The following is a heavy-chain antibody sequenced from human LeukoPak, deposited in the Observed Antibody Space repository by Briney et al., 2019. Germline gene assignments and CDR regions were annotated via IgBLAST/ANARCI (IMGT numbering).Heavy chain of an antibody. Sequence: ASVKVSCKASGYTFSVYYIHWLRQAPGQGLEWMGWIIPKNGDTNYAQKFRDRVTMTRDTSISTAYMEINSLTSDDTAVYYCAKDHYYGSGSYYWDYYYYYYMDVWGKGTTVTVSS. CDR2: IIPKNGDT. J-gene: IGHJ6*03. D-gene: IGHD3-10*01. V-gene: IGHV1-2*02. CDR3: AKDHYYGSGSYYWDYYYYYYMDV. CDR1: GYTFSVYY.